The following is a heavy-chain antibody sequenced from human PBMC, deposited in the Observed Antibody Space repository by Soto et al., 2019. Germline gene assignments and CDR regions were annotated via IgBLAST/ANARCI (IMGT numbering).Heavy chain of an antibody. D-gene: IGHD4-17*01. CDR1: GGSISSYY. J-gene: IGHJ4*02. V-gene: IGHV4-59*01. CDR2: IYYSGST. Sequence: QVQLQESGPGLVKPSETLSLTCTVSGGSISSYYWSWIRQPPGKGLEWIGYIYYSGSTNYNPSLKSRVTISVDTSKNQFSLQLSSVTAADTAVYYCARSDYGDYVDYFDYWGQGTLVTVSS. CDR3: ARSDYGDYVDYFDY.